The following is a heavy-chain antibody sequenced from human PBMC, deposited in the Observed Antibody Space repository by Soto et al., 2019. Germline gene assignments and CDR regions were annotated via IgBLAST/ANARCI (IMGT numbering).Heavy chain of an antibody. Sequence: GGSLRLSCAASGFTFSSYAMHWVRQAPGKGLEWVAVISYDGSNKYYADSVKGRFTISRDNSKNTLYLQMNSLRAEDTAVYYCARDYYDSSGGALDYWGQGTLVTVSS. D-gene: IGHD3-22*01. V-gene: IGHV3-30-3*01. J-gene: IGHJ4*02. CDR2: ISYDGSNK. CDR1: GFTFSSYA. CDR3: ARDYYDSSGGALDY.